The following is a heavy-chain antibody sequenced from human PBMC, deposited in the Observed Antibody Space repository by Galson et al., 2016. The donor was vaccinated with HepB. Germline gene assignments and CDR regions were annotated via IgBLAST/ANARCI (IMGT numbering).Heavy chain of an antibody. V-gene: IGHV4-30-4*01. J-gene: IGHJ4*02. Sequence: TLSLTCTVSGGSINSADSYWSWIRQPPGEGLEWIGFIYYTESTYYNPSLKSRVSISLDTSKNQFSLNLNSVTAADTAIYFCARERRGVDRLFSFILDYWGQGTLVTVSS. D-gene: IGHD3-9*01. CDR1: GGSINSADSY. CDR3: ARERRGVDRLFSFILDY. CDR2: IYYTEST.